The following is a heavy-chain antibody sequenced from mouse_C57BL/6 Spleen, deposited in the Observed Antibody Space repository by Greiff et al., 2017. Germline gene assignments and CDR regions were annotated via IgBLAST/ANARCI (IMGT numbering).Heavy chain of an antibody. V-gene: IGHV1-26*01. Sequence: VQLQQSGPELVKPGASVKISCKASGYTFTDYYMNWVKQSHGKSLEWIGDINPNNGGTSYNQKFKGKATLTVDKSSSTAYMELRSLTSEDSAVYYCARGGTTVVEGTFFDYWGQGTTLTVSS. CDR2: INPNNGGT. CDR1: GYTFTDYY. D-gene: IGHD1-1*01. J-gene: IGHJ2*01. CDR3: ARGGTTVVEGTFFDY.